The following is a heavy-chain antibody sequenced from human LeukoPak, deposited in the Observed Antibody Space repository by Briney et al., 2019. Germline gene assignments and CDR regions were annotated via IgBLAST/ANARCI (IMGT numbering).Heavy chain of an antibody. D-gene: IGHD3-10*01. Sequence: GGSLRLSCAASGFTFSSYAMSWVRQAPGKGLEWVSAISGSGGSTYYADSVKGRFTISRDNSKNTLYLQMNSLRAEDTAVYYCAKDRYYGSGSYPYYYYYMDVWGKGTTVTVSS. V-gene: IGHV3-23*01. CDR2: ISGSGGST. CDR1: GFTFSSYA. CDR3: AKDRYYGSGSYPYYYYYMDV. J-gene: IGHJ6*03.